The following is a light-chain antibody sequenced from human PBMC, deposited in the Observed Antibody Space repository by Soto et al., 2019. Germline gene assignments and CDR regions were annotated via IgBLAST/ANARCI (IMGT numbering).Light chain of an antibody. V-gene: IGLV2-8*01. Sequence: QSALTQPPSASGSPGQSVTISCTGTSSDVGAYQYVSWYQQYPGKAPKLMIYEVSKRPSGVPARFSGSKSGNTVSLTVSGLQSEDEADYYCTSYIGSDTWVFGGGTKLTVL. CDR1: SSDVGAYQY. CDR2: EVS. J-gene: IGLJ3*02. CDR3: TSYIGSDTWV.